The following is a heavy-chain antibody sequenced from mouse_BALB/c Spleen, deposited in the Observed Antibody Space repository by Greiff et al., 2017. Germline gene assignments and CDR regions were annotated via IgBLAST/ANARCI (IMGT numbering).Heavy chain of an antibody. V-gene: IGHV5-9-3*01. CDR2: ISSGGSYT. J-gene: IGHJ4*01. Sequence: EVNVVESGGGLVKPGGSLKLSCAASGFTFSSYAMSWVRQTPEKRLEWVATISSGGSYTYYPDSVKGRFTISRDNAKNTLYLQMSSLRSEDTAMYYCARHTTNYYAMDYWCQGTSVTVSS. CDR3: ARHTTNYYAMDY. CDR1: GFTFSSYA. D-gene: IGHD1-1*01.